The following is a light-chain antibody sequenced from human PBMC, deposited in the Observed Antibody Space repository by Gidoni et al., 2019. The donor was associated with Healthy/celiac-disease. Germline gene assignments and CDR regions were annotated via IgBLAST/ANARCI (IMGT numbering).Light chain of an antibody. CDR2: DVS. CDR1: SSDVGGYNY. V-gene: IGLV2-14*03. CDR3: SSYTSSSTL. Sequence: QSALTPPASVSGSPGQSITISCTGTSSDVGGYNYVSGYQQHPGKAPKLMIYDVSNRPSGVSNRFSGSKSGNTASLTISGLQAEDEADYYCSSYTSSSTLFGGGTKLTVL. J-gene: IGLJ2*01.